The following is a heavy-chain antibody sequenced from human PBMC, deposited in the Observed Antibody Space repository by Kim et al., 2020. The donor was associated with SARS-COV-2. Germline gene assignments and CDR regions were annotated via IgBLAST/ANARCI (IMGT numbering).Heavy chain of an antibody. V-gene: IGHV1-24*01. CDR2: FDPEHDEV. CDR3: TSLDTTDT. D-gene: IGHD5-18*01. Sequence: ASVKVSCQASGYNLFEFTMHWVRQAPGKGLEWMGSFDPEHDEVIYAQQFQGRLSLTEDSSTDTVYMDLSSLRSEDTAVYYCTSLDTTDTWGQGSLVTVSS. J-gene: IGHJ5*02. CDR1: GYNLFEFT.